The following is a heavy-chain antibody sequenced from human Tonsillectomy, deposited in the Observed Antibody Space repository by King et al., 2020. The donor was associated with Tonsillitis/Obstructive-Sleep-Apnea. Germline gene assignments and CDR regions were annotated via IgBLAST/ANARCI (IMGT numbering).Heavy chain of an antibody. Sequence: VQLVQSGAEVKKPGSSVKVSCKASVGTFSSYAISWVRQAPGQGLEWMGRIIPILGIANYAQKFQGRVTITADKSTSTAYMELSSLRSEDTAVYYCARDYKDWLVDYYYYYYMDVWGKGTTVTVSS. CDR2: IIPILGIA. CDR3: ARDYKDWLVDYYYYYYMDV. V-gene: IGHV1-69*09. J-gene: IGHJ6*03. CDR1: VGTFSSYA. D-gene: IGHD6-19*01.